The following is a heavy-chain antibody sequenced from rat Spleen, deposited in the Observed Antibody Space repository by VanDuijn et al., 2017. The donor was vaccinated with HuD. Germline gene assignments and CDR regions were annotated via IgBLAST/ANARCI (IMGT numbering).Heavy chain of an antibody. V-gene: IGHV3-1*01. CDR1: GFSITSHY. CDR3: ARSGTNPGWYFDF. Sequence: QLQESGPGLVKPSQSLSLTCSVTGFSITSHYWGWIRKFPGNKMEWMGYISYSGGTSYNPSLKSRTSITSDTSKNQFFLQLNSVTNEDTATYYCARSGTNPGWYFDFWGPGTMVTVSS. CDR2: ISYSGGT. J-gene: IGHJ1*01. D-gene: IGHD3-4*01.